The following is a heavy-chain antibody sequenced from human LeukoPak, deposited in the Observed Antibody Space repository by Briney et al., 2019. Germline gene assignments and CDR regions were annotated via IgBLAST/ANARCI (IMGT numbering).Heavy chain of an antibody. V-gene: IGHV1-2*02. Sequence: ASVQVSCKASGYTFTGYYMHWVRQAPGQGLEWMGWINPNSGGTNYAQKFQGRVTMTRDTSISTAYMELSRLRSDDTAVYYCARLDYYYYYMDVWGKGTTVTVSS. CDR3: ARLDYYYYYMDV. CDR1: GYTFTGYY. CDR2: INPNSGGT. J-gene: IGHJ6*03.